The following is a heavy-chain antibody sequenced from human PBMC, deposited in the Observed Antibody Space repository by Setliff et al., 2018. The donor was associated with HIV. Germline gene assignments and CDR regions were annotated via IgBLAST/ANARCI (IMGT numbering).Heavy chain of an antibody. Sequence: GGSLRLSCAASGLTFANTWMNWVRQTPGKGLGWVGRIKSEADGGTTDYAAPVQGRFTISRDDSKNTLYLQMNSLKTEDTAVYYCTTSSVVLVAATPGDYWDQVTLVT. CDR1: GLTFANTW. CDR3: TTSSVVLVAATPGDY. V-gene: IGHV3-15*07. J-gene: IGHJ4*02. D-gene: IGHD2-15*01. CDR2: IKSEADGGTT.